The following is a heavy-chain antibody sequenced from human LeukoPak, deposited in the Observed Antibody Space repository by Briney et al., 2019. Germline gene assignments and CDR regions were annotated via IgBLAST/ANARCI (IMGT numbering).Heavy chain of an antibody. CDR2: IFHTGHT. CDR3: ARGFYGAGSHFDY. CDR1: GGSISSGNFP. V-gene: IGHV4-30-2*01. D-gene: IGHD3-10*01. J-gene: IGHJ4*02. Sequence: PSQTLSLTCAVSGGSISSGNFPWSWIRQPPGKGLEWIGYIFHTGHTSYNPSLKSRVTISVDMSKNQLSLRLTSVTAADTAVYYCARGFYGAGSHFDYWGQGTLVTVSS.